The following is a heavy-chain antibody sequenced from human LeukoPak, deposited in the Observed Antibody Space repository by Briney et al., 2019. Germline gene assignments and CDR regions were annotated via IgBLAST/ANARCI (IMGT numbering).Heavy chain of an antibody. D-gene: IGHD5-12*01. V-gene: IGHV3-7*01. CDR3: ASSLGGYDD. J-gene: IGHJ4*02. Sequence: GRSLRLSCAASGFTFSSYWMSWVRQAPGKGREWGANIKQDGGEKYYVDSVKGRFTISRDNAKNSLYLQMNSLRAEDTAVYYCASSLGGYDDWGQGTLVTVSS. CDR1: GFTFSSYW. CDR2: IKQDGGEK.